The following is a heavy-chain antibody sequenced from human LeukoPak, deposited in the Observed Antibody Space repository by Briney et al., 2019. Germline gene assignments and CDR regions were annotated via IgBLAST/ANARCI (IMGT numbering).Heavy chain of an antibody. Sequence: SETLSLTCAVYGGSFSGYYWSWIRQPPGKGLEWIGEINHSGSTNYNPSLKSRVTISVDTSKNQFSLKLSSVTAADTAVYYCARDPRDYYYGMDVGGKGTTAPVPS. V-gene: IGHV4-34*01. J-gene: IGHJ6*04. CDR1: GGSFSGYY. CDR3: ARDPRDYYYGMDV. CDR2: INHSGST.